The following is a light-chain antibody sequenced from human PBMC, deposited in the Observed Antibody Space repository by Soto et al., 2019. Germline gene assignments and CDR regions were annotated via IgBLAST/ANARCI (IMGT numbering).Light chain of an antibody. J-gene: IGLJ2*01. CDR3: EGWDASLSGHVV. CDR2: RNN. V-gene: IGLV1-47*01. CDR1: SSNIGSSY. Sequence: QSALTQPPSASGTPGQRVTISCSGSSSNIGSSYVYWYQQLPGTAPKLVIFRNNQRPSGVPDRFSGSKSGTSASLAISGLRSEDEADYYCEGWDASLSGHVVFGGGTKLTVL.